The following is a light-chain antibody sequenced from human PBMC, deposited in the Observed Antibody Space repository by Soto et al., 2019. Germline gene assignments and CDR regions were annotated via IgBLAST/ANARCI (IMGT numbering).Light chain of an antibody. Sequence: DIQMTQSPSSLSASVGDRVTITCRASQTISSYLNWYQQKPGKAPKLLIYSASSLQSGVPSRFSGSGSGTDFTLTISSLQPEDFAADYWQQCHSTPYTVGHGTKLEIK. CDR3: QQCHSTPYT. CDR1: QTISSY. J-gene: IGKJ2*01. CDR2: SAS. V-gene: IGKV1-39*01.